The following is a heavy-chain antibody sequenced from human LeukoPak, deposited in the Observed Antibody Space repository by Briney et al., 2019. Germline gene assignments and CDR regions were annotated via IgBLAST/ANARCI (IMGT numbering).Heavy chain of an antibody. V-gene: IGHV1-69*13. CDR3: ARDSYYYDSSGWTFDY. J-gene: IGHJ4*02. Sequence: GASVKVPCKASGGTFISYAISWVRQAPGQGLEWMGGIIPIFGTANYAQKFQGRVTITADESTSTAYMELSSLRSEDTAVYYCARDSYYYDSSGWTFDYWGQGTLVTVSS. CDR1: GGTFISYA. D-gene: IGHD3-22*01. CDR2: IIPIFGTA.